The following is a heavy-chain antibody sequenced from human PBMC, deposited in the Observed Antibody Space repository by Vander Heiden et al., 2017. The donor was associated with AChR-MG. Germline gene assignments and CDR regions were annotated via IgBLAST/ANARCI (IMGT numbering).Heavy chain of an antibody. Sequence: EGQLLQSGAEAKKPGESLTSSRKGTGYSFSTHWVGWVRQMPGKGLEWMGVIYPGDSDTRYSPSFQGQVTISADKSISTAYLQWSSLKASDTAMYYCTRIEDYYGSGTSAYFDNWGQGTLVTVSS. CDR2: IYPGDSDT. CDR3: TRIEDYYGSGTSAYFDN. D-gene: IGHD3-10*01. V-gene: IGHV5-51*01. CDR1: GYSFSTHW. J-gene: IGHJ4*02.